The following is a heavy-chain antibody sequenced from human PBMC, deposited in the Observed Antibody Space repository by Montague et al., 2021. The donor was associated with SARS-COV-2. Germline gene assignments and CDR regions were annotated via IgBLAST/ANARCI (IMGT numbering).Heavy chain of an antibody. V-gene: IGHV4-31*11. D-gene: IGHD4-11*01. CDR2: LSYSGST. CDR3: AASGRRGYSNPFHH. CDR1: GDSITSGGYF. J-gene: IGHJ4*02. Sequence: TLSLTCAVSGDSITSGGYFWNWIRQHPGKGLEYIGALSYSGSTYYTPSLTGRVSISMDTSKDAFSLSLHSVTAADTAVYFCAASGRRGYSNPFHHCGRGSLVTVSS.